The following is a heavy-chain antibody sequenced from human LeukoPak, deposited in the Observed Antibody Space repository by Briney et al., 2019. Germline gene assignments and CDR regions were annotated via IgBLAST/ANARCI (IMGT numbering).Heavy chain of an antibody. CDR3: ARDYYSGSYYGDY. V-gene: IGHV1-18*01. Sequence: ASVKVSCKASGYTFTNYGISWARQAPGQGLEWMGWISAYNANTNYAQRLQGRVTMTTDTSTSTAYMELRSLRSDDTAVYFCARDYYSGSYYGDYWGQGTLVTVSS. CDR2: ISAYNANT. J-gene: IGHJ4*02. D-gene: IGHD1-26*01. CDR1: GYTFTNYG.